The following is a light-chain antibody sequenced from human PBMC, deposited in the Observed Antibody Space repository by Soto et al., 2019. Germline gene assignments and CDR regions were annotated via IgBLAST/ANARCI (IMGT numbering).Light chain of an antibody. Sequence: EIVLTQSPGTLSLSPGERATLSCRASQSVSSYLAWYQQKPGQAPRLLISDASNRATGIPARFSGSGSGPDFTLTISSLEPEDFAVYYCQQRISRPTFGGGTKVEIK. CDR1: QSVSSY. CDR3: QQRISRPT. CDR2: DAS. J-gene: IGKJ4*01. V-gene: IGKV3-11*01.